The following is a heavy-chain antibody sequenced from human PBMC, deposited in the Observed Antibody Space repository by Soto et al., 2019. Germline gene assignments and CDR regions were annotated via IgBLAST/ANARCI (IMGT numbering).Heavy chain of an antibody. CDR1: GGSISRSSYY. J-gene: IGHJ5*02. CDR3: ARGPDYYDSSGYCPNWFDL. V-gene: IGHV4-39*06. Sequence: PSETLSLTCTVSGGSISRSSYYWGWIRQPPGKGLEWVGSIYYRGSTYYNPSLKSRVTMSVDTSKIQFALKLSSVTAVDTAVYYCARGPDYYDSSGYCPNWFDLWGQGTLVTVSS. D-gene: IGHD3-22*01. CDR2: IYYRGST.